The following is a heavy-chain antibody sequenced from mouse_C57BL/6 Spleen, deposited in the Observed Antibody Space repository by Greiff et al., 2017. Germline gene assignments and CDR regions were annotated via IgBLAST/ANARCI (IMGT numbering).Heavy chain of an antibody. CDR2: ISYDGSN. CDR3: ARISSSYRYFDG. CDR1: GYSITSGYY. Sequence: EVKLQESGPGLVKPSQSLSLTCSVTGYSITSGYYWNWIRQFPGNKLEWMGYISYDGSNNYNPSLKNRISITRDTSKNQFFLKLNSVTTEDTATYYCARISSSYRYFDGWGTGTTVTVSS. V-gene: IGHV3-6*01. J-gene: IGHJ1*03. D-gene: IGHD1-1*01.